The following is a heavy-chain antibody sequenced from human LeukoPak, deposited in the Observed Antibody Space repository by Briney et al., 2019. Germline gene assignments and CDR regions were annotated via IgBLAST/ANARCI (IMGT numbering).Heavy chain of an antibody. D-gene: IGHD1-26*01. CDR1: GFTFSGSA. J-gene: IGHJ6*03. CDR3: TSRGELPPMDV. CDR2: IRSKANSYAT. Sequence: GGSLRLSCAASGFTFSGSAMHWVRQASGKGLEWVGRIRSKANSYATAYAASVKGRFTISRDDSKNTAYLQMNSLKTGDTAVYYCTSRGELPPMDVWGKGTTVTVSS. V-gene: IGHV3-73*01.